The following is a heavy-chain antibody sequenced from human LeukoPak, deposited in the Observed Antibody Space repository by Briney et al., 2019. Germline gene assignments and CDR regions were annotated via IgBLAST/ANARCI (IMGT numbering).Heavy chain of an antibody. Sequence: ASVKVSCKASGYTFTSYYIHWVRQAPGQGLEWMGIIYPGGGSTSYAQKFQGRVTMTRDMSTSTVYMEMSSLRSEDTAVYYCAKEGRSGSIDYWGQGTLVTVSS. V-gene: IGHV1-46*01. J-gene: IGHJ4*02. CDR2: IYPGGGST. CDR1: GYTFTSYY. D-gene: IGHD3-22*01. CDR3: AKEGRSGSIDY.